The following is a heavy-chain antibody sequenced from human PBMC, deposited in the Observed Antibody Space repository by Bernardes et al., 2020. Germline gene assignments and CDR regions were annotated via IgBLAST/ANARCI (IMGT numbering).Heavy chain of an antibody. D-gene: IGHD2-15*01. CDR1: GGSFSGYY. Sequence: SETLSLTCAVYGGSFSGYYWSWIRQPPGKGLEWIGEINHSGSTNYNPSLKSRVTISVDTSKNQFSLKLSSVTAADTAVYYCAREKQSGCSGGSCYSSYYYDMDVWGKGTTVTVSS. CDR3: AREKQSGCSGGSCYSSYYYDMDV. J-gene: IGHJ6*03. CDR2: INHSGST. V-gene: IGHV4-34*01.